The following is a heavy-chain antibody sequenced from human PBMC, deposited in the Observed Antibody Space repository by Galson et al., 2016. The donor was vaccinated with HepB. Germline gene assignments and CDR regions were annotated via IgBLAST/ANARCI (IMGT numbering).Heavy chain of an antibody. CDR2: ISHDGSNY. CDR3: AKDRFGDDGGRFDS. CDR1: GFTFSTYG. V-gene: IGHV3-30*18. Sequence: SLRLSCAASGFTFSTYGMHWVRQAPGKGLEWVAVISHDGSNYYYGDSVQGRFTISRDNSKNTLYLQMNSLRAEDTAVYYCAKDRFGDDGGRFDSWGQGTLVTVSS. D-gene: IGHD4-23*01. J-gene: IGHJ4*02.